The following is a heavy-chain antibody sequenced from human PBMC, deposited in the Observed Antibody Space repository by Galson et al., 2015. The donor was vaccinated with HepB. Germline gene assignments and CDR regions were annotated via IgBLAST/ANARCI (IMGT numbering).Heavy chain of an antibody. Sequence: SLRLSCAASGFTFSSYAMSWVRQAPGKGLEWVSAISGSGGSTYYADSVKGRFTISRDNSKNTLYLQMNSLRAEDTAVYYCAKGTAARHAFDIWGQGTMVTVSS. D-gene: IGHD6-6*01. CDR2: ISGSGGST. CDR3: AKGTAARHAFDI. CDR1: GFTFSSYA. J-gene: IGHJ3*02. V-gene: IGHV3-23*01.